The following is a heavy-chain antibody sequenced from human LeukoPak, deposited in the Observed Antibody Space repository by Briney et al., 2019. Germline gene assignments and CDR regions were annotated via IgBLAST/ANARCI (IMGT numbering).Heavy chain of an antibody. V-gene: IGHV1-46*01. J-gene: IGHJ4*02. CDR2: INPSGGST. CDR3: AADFGNLYGDYYFDY. CDR1: GYTFTSYY. D-gene: IGHD4-17*01. Sequence: ASVKVSCMASGYTFTSYYMHWVRQAPGQGLEWMGIINPSGGSTSYVQKFQGRVTITRDMSTSTAYMELSSLRSEDTAVYYCAADFGNLYGDYYFDYWGQGTLVTVSS.